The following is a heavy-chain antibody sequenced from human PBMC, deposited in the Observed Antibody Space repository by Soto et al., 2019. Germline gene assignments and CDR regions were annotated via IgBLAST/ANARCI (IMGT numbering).Heavy chain of an antibody. CDR1: GDTFNSYT. V-gene: IGHV1-69*02. D-gene: IGHD3-10*01. Sequence: QVQLVQSGPEVKMPGSSVKVSCKASGDTFNSYTINWVRQAPGQGLQWMGRTIPILAMSNYALKFQGRVTXTXDXXTTAAHMELSRLRSDDTAVYYCAASYGSGSRAFDYWGQGTLVTVSS. CDR2: TIPILAMS. J-gene: IGHJ4*02. CDR3: AASYGSGSRAFDY.